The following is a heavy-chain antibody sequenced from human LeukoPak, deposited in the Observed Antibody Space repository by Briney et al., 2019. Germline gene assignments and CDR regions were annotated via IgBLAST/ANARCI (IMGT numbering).Heavy chain of an antibody. D-gene: IGHD5-24*01. V-gene: IGHV3-7*03. J-gene: IGHJ4*02. Sequence: GGSLRLSCAASGFMFSSNWMSWVRLAPGKGLEWVANIKEDGTETYYVDSVKGRFTISRDNAKNSLYLQMYSLRVEDTAVYYCAKEGRSLQTYWGQGTLVTVSS. CDR3: AKEGRSLQTY. CDR2: IKEDGTET. CDR1: GFMFSSNW.